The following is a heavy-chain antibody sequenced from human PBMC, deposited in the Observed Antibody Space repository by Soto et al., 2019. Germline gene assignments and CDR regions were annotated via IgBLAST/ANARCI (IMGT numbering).Heavy chain of an antibody. CDR1: GGSISSYY. J-gene: IGHJ4*02. V-gene: IGHV4-59*01. Sequence: SETLSLTCTVSGGSISSYYWSWIRQPPGKGLEWIGYIYYSGSTNYNPSLKSRVTISVDTSKNQFSLKLSSVTAADTAVYYCARGAVGATTLFDYWGQGTLVTVSS. D-gene: IGHD1-26*01. CDR2: IYYSGST. CDR3: ARGAVGATTLFDY.